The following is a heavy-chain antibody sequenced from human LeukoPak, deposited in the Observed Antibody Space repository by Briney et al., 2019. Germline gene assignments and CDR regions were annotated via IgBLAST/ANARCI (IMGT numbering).Heavy chain of an antibody. J-gene: IGHJ4*02. V-gene: IGHV3-48*03. CDR2: ISSSGSNI. Sequence: GGSLRLSCAASGFAFVIYSMHWVRQAPGKALECVSYISSSGSNIYYADSVKGRFTISRDNAKNSLYLQMNSLRAEDTAVYDCARELALYFDCWGQGTLVTVSS. D-gene: IGHD1-1*01. CDR3: ARELALYFDC. CDR1: GFAFVIYS.